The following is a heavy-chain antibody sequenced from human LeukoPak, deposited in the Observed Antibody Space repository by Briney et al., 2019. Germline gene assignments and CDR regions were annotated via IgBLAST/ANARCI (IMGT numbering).Heavy chain of an antibody. CDR3: AREDYGDYDMGL. J-gene: IGHJ4*02. D-gene: IGHD4-17*01. CDR1: GYSISSGYY. V-gene: IGHV4-38-2*02. Sequence: SETLSLTCAVSGYSISSGYYWGWIRQPPGKGLEWIGSIYHSGSTYYNPSLKSRVTISVDTSKNQFSLKLTSVTAADTAVYYCAREDYGDYDMGLWGQGTLVTVSS. CDR2: IYHSGST.